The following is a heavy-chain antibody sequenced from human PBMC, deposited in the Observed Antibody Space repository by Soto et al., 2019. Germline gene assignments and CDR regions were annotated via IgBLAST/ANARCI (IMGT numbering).Heavy chain of an antibody. J-gene: IGHJ4*02. CDR3: AKGGRQWLVTSDFNY. D-gene: IGHD6-19*01. V-gene: IGHV1-3*01. CDR2: INGGNGNT. Sequence: GASVKVSCKASGNTVPNYAIHWVRQAPGQRLEWMGWINGGNGNTHYADSVKGRFTISRDSSKNTVSLEMTSLRAEDTAVYYCAKGGRQWLVTSDFNYWGQGALVTVSS. CDR1: GNTVPNYA.